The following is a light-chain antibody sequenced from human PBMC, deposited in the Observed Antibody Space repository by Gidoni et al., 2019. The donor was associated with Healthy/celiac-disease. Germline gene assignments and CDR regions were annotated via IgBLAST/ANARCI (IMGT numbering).Light chain of an antibody. Sequence: QSVLTQPPSVSGATGQRVTISCTGSSSNIGAGYDVHWYQQLPGTAPKLLIYGNSNRPSGVPDRFSGSKSGTSASLAITGLQAEDEADYYCQSYDSSLSGGVFGGGTHLTVL. J-gene: IGLJ2*01. CDR1: SSNIGAGYD. V-gene: IGLV1-40*01. CDR3: QSYDSSLSGGV. CDR2: GNS.